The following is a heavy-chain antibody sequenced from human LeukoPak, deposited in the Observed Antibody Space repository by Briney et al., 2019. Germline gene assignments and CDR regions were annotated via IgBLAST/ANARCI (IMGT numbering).Heavy chain of an antibody. V-gene: IGHV3-30*03. D-gene: IGHD2-2*01. CDR1: GFTFGNYG. CDR2: ISYDGNNK. J-gene: IGHJ4*02. Sequence: PGGSLRLSCAASGFTFGNYGMHWVRQAPGEGLEWVAVISYDGNNKYYADSVKGRFTISRDSSKNRLYLQMNSLRAEDTAVYYCARKLGYCSSTSCYWDYWGQGTLVTVSS. CDR3: ARKLGYCSSTSCYWDY.